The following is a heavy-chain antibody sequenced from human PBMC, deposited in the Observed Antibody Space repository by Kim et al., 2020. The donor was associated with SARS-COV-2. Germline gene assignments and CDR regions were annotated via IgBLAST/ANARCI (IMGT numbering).Heavy chain of an antibody. V-gene: IGHV3-53*01. CDR3: ASEESSIAAAGGFDY. Sequence: GGSLRLSCAASGFTVSSNYMSWVRQAPGKGLEWVSVIYSGGSTYYADSVKGRFTISRDNSKNTLYLQMNSLRAEDTAVYYCASEESSIAAAGGFDYWGQGTLVTVSS. CDR2: IYSGGST. CDR1: GFTVSSNY. D-gene: IGHD6-13*01. J-gene: IGHJ4*02.